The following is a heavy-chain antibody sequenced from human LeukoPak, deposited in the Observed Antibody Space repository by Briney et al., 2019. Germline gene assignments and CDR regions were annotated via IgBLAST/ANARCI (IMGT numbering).Heavy chain of an antibody. J-gene: IGHJ4*02. CDR3: AKGTAYDILIGYSY. CDR2: ISGSGGST. Sequence: PGGSLRLSCAASGFTFSSYAMSWVRQAPGKGLEWVSAISGSGGSTYYADSVKGRFTISRDNSKNTLYLQMNSLRAEDTAVYYCAKGTAYDILIGYSYWGQGTLVTVSS. V-gene: IGHV3-23*01. CDR1: GFTFSSYA. D-gene: IGHD3-9*01.